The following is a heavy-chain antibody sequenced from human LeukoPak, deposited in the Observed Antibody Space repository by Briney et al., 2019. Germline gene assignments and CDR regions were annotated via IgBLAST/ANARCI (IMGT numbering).Heavy chain of an antibody. CDR1: GGSFSGYY. J-gene: IGHJ5*02. V-gene: IGHV4-34*01. CDR3: ARGGSTSIAAAGTGWFDP. Sequence: PSETLSHTCAVYGGSFSGYYWSWIRQPPGKGLEWIGEINHSGSTNYNPSLKSRVTISVDTSKNQFSLKLSSVTAADTAVYYCARGGSTSIAAAGTGWFDPWGQGTLVTVSS. D-gene: IGHD6-13*01. CDR2: INHSGST.